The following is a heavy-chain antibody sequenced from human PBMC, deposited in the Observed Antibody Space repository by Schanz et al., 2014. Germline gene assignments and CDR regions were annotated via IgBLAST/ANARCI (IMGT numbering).Heavy chain of an antibody. CDR2: INPDSGDT. V-gene: IGHV1-2*04. D-gene: IGHD4-17*01. J-gene: IGHJ5*02. Sequence: QEQLVQSGAEVRKPGASVKVSCKASGYTFSDSYVHWVRQAPGQGLEWMGWINPDSGDTNFAQKFQGWVTMTRDKSITTAYMELSRLNSDDTAVYYCATLDYADSVSWGQGTLVTVSS. CDR3: ATLDYADSVS. CDR1: GYTFSDSY.